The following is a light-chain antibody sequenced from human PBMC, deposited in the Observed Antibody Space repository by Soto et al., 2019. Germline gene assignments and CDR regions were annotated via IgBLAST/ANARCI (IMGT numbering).Light chain of an antibody. CDR3: SSYTSISASVI. J-gene: IGLJ2*01. CDR2: DVV. CDR1: SSDVGSYNS. Sequence: QSVLTQPASVSGSPGQSITISCTGSSSDVGSYNSVSWYQQHPGKVPKLVIYDVVNRPSGISNRFSGSKSGNTASLTISGLQAEDEAHYYCSSYTSISASVIFGGGTKVTVL. V-gene: IGLV2-14*03.